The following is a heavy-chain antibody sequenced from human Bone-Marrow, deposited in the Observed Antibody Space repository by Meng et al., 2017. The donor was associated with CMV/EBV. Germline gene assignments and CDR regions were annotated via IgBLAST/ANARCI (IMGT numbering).Heavy chain of an antibody. CDR3: ARAASGVPRSLGY. CDR1: GGSFSGYY. D-gene: IGHD1-26*01. CDR2: INHSGST. Sequence: CAVYGGSFSGYYWRWIRQPPGKGLEWIGEINHSGSTNYNPSLKSRVTISVDTSKNQFSLKLSSVTAADTAVYYCARAASGVPRSLGYWGQGTLVTVSS. V-gene: IGHV4-34*01. J-gene: IGHJ4*02.